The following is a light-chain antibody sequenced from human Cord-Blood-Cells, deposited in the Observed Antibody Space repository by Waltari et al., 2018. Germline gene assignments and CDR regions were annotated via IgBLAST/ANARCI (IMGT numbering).Light chain of an antibody. Sequence: DIQMTQSPSSLSASVGDRVTITSRASQRISSYLNWYQQKPGKAPKLLIYAASSLQSGVPSRFSGSGSGTDFTLTISSLQPEDFATFYCQQSYSTPRTFGQGTKVEIK. J-gene: IGKJ1*01. V-gene: IGKV1-39*01. CDR2: AAS. CDR3: QQSYSTPRT. CDR1: QRISSY.